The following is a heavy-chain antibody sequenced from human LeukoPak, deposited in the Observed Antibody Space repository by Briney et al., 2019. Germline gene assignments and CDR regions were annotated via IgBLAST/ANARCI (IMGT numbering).Heavy chain of an antibody. CDR3: ARNDYYDSSVPVFFDL. CDR2: ISGSGGTT. CDR1: GFTFSSSV. D-gene: IGHD3-22*01. V-gene: IGHV3-23*01. J-gene: IGHJ2*01. Sequence: PGGSLRLSCAASGFTFSSSVMTWVRQAPGKGLEWVSTISGSGGTTYYADSVKGRFTISRDNSKSTIFLQMNNLRAEDTAVYYCARNDYYDSSVPVFFDLWGRGTPVTVSS.